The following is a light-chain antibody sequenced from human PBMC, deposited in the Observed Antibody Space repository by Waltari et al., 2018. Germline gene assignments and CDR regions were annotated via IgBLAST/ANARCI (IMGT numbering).Light chain of an antibody. CDR1: ESVGTK. V-gene: IGKV3-15*01. CDR2: AAS. J-gene: IGKJ1*01. CDR3: QQYKTWPT. Sequence: EIIMTQSPGTLSVSPGEVATLSCGASESVGTKLAWYQQKPGQAPRLLIYAASTWATGIPARFSCSGSGTEFTLTIASLQSEDFAVYYCQQYKTWPTFGQGTKVEI.